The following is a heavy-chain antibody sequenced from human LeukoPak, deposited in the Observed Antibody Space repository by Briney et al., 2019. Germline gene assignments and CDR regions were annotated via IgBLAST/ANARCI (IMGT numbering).Heavy chain of an antibody. V-gene: IGHV1-2*02. Sequence: ASVKVSCKASGYTFTGYYMHWVRQAPGQGLEWMGWINPNSGGTNYAQKFQGRVTITRDTSISTAYMELSRLRSDDTAVYYCARGDYYDSSGYYYWGQGTLVTVSS. CDR2: INPNSGGT. CDR3: ARGDYYDSSGYYY. D-gene: IGHD3-22*01. CDR1: GYTFTGYY. J-gene: IGHJ4*02.